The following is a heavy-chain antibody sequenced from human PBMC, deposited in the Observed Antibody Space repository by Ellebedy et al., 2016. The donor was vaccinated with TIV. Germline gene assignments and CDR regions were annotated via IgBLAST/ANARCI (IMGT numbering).Heavy chain of an antibody. V-gene: IGHV3-30*18. CDR3: AKPGDYRTGRLDT. J-gene: IGHJ5*02. CDR2: VLYDGRNR. Sequence: GESLKISCAGPGFSFSLFGLHWVRQAPGKGLEWVAVVLYDGRNRHYADSVQGRFTISRDNSKNTVYLQMNSLRVEDTAVYYCAKPGDYRTGRLDTWGQGTLVTVSS. D-gene: IGHD4-17*01. CDR1: GFSFSLFG.